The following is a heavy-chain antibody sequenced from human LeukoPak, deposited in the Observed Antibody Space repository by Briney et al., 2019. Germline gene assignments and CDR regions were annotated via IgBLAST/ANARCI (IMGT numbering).Heavy chain of an antibody. CDR1: GGSITSSSHY. Sequence: SETLSLTCTVSGGSITSSSHYWSWIRQPPGKGLEWIGEINHSGSTNYNPSLKSRVTISVDTSKNQFSLKLSSVTAADTAVYYCAKDRGYYYGSGSYYPTPSDYWGQGTLVTVSS. J-gene: IGHJ4*02. CDR3: AKDRGYYYGSGSYYPTPSDY. V-gene: IGHV4-39*02. D-gene: IGHD3-10*01. CDR2: INHSGST.